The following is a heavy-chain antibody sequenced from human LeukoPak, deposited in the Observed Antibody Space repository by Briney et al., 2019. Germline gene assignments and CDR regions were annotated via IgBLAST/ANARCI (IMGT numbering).Heavy chain of an antibody. CDR3: ARAEMSLRSLDV. Sequence: GGSLRLSCAASGFTFSSYWMHWVRQAPGKGLVWVSRINTDGSSTSYADSVKGRFTISRDNAKNTLYLQMNSLRAEDTAVYYCARAEMSLRSLDVWGKGTTVTVSS. CDR2: INTDGSST. V-gene: IGHV3-74*01. CDR1: GFTFSSYW. D-gene: IGHD3-3*01. J-gene: IGHJ6*04.